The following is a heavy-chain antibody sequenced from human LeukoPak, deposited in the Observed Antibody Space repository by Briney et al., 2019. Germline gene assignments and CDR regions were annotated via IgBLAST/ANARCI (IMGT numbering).Heavy chain of an antibody. J-gene: IGHJ3*02. CDR1: GFTFSAYG. V-gene: IGHV3-30*19. Sequence: PGTSLRLSCAASGFTFSAYGMHWVRQAPGKGLEWVAVISYDGSNKYYADSVKGRFTISRDNSKNTLYLQMNSLRAEDTAVYYCAREREAFDIWGQGTMVTVSS. CDR2: ISYDGSNK. CDR3: AREREAFDI. D-gene: IGHD1-26*01.